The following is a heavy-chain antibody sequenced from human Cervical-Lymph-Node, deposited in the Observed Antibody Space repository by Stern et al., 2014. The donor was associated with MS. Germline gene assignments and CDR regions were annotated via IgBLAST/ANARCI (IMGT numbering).Heavy chain of an antibody. V-gene: IGHV1-3*04. D-gene: IGHD2-21*02. J-gene: IGHJ6*02. CDR2: TNTGNGKT. CDR3: AVLRGGDTPNYYGMDA. Sequence: QVQLVQSGAEVKKPGASVKVSCKASGYTFTDYAIHWVRQAPGQRLEWMGTTNTGNGKTKYSRRFQGRVTFTRDTSASTVYMELSSLSSEDTVVYYCAVLRGGDTPNYYGMDAWGQGTTVTVSS. CDR1: GYTFTDYA.